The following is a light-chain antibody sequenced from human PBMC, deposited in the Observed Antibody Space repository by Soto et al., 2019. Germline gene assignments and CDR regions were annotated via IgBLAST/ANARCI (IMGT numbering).Light chain of an antibody. Sequence: IQMTQSPSSLSASVGDRLSITCRASQVITNDLGWYQQKPGKAPKRLIYAASTLQSGVPSRFSGSGSGTEFTLTISSLQPDDFATYYCQQYNSFPWTFGLGTKVDIK. J-gene: IGKJ1*01. CDR3: QQYNSFPWT. CDR1: QVITND. CDR2: AAS. V-gene: IGKV1-17*01.